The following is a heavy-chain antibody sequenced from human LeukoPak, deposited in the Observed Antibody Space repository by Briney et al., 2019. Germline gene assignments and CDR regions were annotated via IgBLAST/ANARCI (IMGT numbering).Heavy chain of an antibody. CDR1: GGSISRSSYF. CDR3: ARHSRTYYDSDY. Sequence: SETLSLTCTVSGGSISRSSYFWGWIRQPPGKGLEWIGYIHYSGSTNYNPSLKSRLIISVDTSKNQFSLQLSSVTAADTAVYYCARHSRTYYDSDYWGQGTLVTVSS. D-gene: IGHD1-26*01. V-gene: IGHV4-61*05. CDR2: IHYSGST. J-gene: IGHJ4*02.